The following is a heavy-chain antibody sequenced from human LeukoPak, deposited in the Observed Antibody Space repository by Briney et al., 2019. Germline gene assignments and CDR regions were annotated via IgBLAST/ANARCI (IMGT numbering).Heavy chain of an antibody. D-gene: IGHD1-7*01. CDR2: IYYSGST. V-gene: IGHV4-59*01. J-gene: IGHJ3*02. Sequence: SETLSLTCTVSGGSISSYYWSWIRQPPGKGLEWIGYIYYSGSTNYNPSLKSRATISVDTSKNQFSLKLSSVTAADTAVYYCAREARTQDAFDIWGQGTMVTVSS. CDR3: AREARTQDAFDI. CDR1: GGSISSYY.